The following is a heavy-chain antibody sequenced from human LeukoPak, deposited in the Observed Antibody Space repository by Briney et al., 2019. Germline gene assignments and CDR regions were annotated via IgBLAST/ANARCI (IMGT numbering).Heavy chain of an antibody. V-gene: IGHV4-59*08. D-gene: IGHD6-19*01. CDR1: GGSIRSYY. CDR3: ARLFSSSGWYRAFDI. Sequence: SETLSLTCTVSGGSIRSYYWSWIRQPPGKGLEWIGYIYYSGSTNYNPSLKSRVTISVDTSKNQLSLKLSSVTAADTAVYYCARLFSSSGWYRAFDIWGQGTMVTVSS. J-gene: IGHJ3*02. CDR2: IYYSGST.